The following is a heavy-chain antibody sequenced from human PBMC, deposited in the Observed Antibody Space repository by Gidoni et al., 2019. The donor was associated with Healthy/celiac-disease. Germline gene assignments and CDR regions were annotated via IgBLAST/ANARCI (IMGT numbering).Heavy chain of an antibody. CDR3: ARDQDSSGWYHYWYFDL. CDR2: ISSSSSYI. J-gene: IGHJ2*01. D-gene: IGHD6-19*01. Sequence: EVQLVESGGGLVKPGGSLRLSCAASGFTFSSYSMTWVRQAPGKGLEWVSSISSSSSYIYYADSVKGRFTISRDNAKNSLYLQMNSLRAEDTAVYYCARDQDSSGWYHYWYFDLWGRGTLVTVFS. CDR1: GFTFSSYS. V-gene: IGHV3-21*01.